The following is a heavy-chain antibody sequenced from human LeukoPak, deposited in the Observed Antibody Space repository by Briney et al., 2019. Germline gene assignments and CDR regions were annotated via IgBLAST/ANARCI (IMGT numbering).Heavy chain of an antibody. CDR1: GYTLTGYY. Sequence: ASVKVSCKASGYTLTGYYMHWVRQAPGQGLEWMGWINPSSGGTNYAQKFQGRVTMTRDTSISTAYMELSRLRSDDTAVYYCAREHSSGWSAFDYWGQGTLVTVPS. J-gene: IGHJ4*02. V-gene: IGHV1-2*02. D-gene: IGHD6-19*01. CDR3: AREHSSGWSAFDY. CDR2: INPSSGGT.